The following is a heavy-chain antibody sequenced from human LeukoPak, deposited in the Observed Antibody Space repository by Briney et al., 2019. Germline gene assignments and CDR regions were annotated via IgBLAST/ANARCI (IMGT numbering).Heavy chain of an antibody. D-gene: IGHD3-9*01. CDR3: ARDYYDILTGPSHAFDI. Sequence: SETLSLTCTVSGGSISSYYWSWVRQPPGKGLEWIGSIYYSGSTYYNPSLKSRVTISVDTSKNQFSLKLSSVTAADTAVYYCARDYYDILTGPSHAFDIWGQGTMVTVSS. V-gene: IGHV4-59*12. CDR2: IYYSGST. CDR1: GGSISSYY. J-gene: IGHJ3*02.